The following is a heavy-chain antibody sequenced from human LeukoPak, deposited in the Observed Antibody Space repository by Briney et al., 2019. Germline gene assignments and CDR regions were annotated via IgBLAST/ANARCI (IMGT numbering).Heavy chain of an antibody. V-gene: IGHV4-34*01. Sequence: SETLSLTCAVYGGSFSGYYWSWIRQPPGKGLEWIGEINHSGSTNYNPSLKSRVTISVDMSKNQFSLKLSSVTAADTAVYYCARGPQYYYGSGRSFVYWGQGTLVTVSS. J-gene: IGHJ4*02. CDR1: GGSFSGYY. CDR2: INHSGST. D-gene: IGHD3-10*01. CDR3: ARGPQYYYGSGRSFVY.